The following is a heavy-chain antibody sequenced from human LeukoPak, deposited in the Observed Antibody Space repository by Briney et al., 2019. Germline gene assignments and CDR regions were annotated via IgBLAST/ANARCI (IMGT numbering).Heavy chain of an antibody. D-gene: IGHD6-13*01. Sequence: PGGSLRLSCEASGFTFSSYSMNWVRQAPGKGLEWVSYISSSSISIYYADSVKGRLTISRDNAKNSLYLQINSLRAEDTAGYYCARDSSSSWYWIDPWGQGTLVTVSS. V-gene: IGHV3-48*04. CDR1: GFTFSSYS. CDR2: ISSSSISI. CDR3: ARDSSSSWYWIDP. J-gene: IGHJ5*02.